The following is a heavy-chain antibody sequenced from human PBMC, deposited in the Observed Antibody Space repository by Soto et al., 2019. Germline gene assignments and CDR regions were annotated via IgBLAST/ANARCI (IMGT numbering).Heavy chain of an antibody. CDR1: GGSINSGGYY. D-gene: IGHD6-19*01. V-gene: IGHV4-31*03. CDR2: VYYSGNT. J-gene: IGHJ5*02. CDR3: ARDCSGWYNWFDP. Sequence: PSETLSLTCTVSGGSINSGGYYWSWIRQHPGKGLEWIGYVYYSGNTYYNPSLKSRVTISVDTSKNQFSLKLTSVTAADTAVYYCARDCSGWYNWFDPWGQGTLVTVSS.